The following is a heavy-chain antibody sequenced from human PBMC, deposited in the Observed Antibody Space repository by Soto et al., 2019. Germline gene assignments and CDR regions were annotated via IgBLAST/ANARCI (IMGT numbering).Heavy chain of an antibody. D-gene: IGHD6-13*01. CDR2: ITDGGGA. V-gene: IGHV3-23*01. CDR1: GFTFSSYA. CDR3: AKYASSSWSLFDY. Sequence: GGSLRLSCAASGFTFSSYAMNWVRQAPGKGLEWVSVITDGGGAYYADSVKGRFTISRDNSKNTLYLQMNSLRADDTAVYYCAKYASSSWSLFDYWGQGTLVTVSS. J-gene: IGHJ4*02.